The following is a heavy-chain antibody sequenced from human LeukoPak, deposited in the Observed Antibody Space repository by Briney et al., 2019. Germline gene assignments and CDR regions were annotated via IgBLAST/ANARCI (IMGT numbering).Heavy chain of an antibody. CDR1: GGSFSGYY. V-gene: IGHV4-34*01. J-gene: IGHJ4*02. Sequence: SETLSLTCAVYGGSFSGYYWSWIRQPPGKGLEWIGEINHSGSTNYNPSLKSRVTISVDTSKNQFSLQLSSVTAADTAVYYCARGRRTVRGVLDYWGQGTLVTVSS. CDR3: ARGRRTVRGVLDY. CDR2: INHSGST. D-gene: IGHD3-10*01.